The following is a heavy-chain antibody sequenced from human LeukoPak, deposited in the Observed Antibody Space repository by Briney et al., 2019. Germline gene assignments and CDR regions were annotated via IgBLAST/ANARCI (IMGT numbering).Heavy chain of an antibody. CDR1: GFTFSSYS. Sequence: GGSLRLSCAASGFTFSSYSMNWVRQAPGKGLEWVSSISSSSSYIYYADSVKGRFTISRDNTKNSLYLQMNSLRAEDTAVYYCGRSCFWAESCMVRGDYFDYWGQGTLVTVSS. D-gene: IGHD3-10*01. CDR3: GRSCFWAESCMVRGDYFDY. CDR2: ISSSSSYI. V-gene: IGHV3-21*01. J-gene: IGHJ4*02.